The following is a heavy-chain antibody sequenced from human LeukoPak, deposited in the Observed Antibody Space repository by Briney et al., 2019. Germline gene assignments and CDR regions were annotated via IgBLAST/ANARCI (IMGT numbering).Heavy chain of an antibody. V-gene: IGHV4-34*01. CDR2: INHSGST. CDR3: ARGFPHYYYDSSGYPEIDY. J-gene: IGHJ4*02. D-gene: IGHD3-22*01. CDR1: GGSFSGYY. Sequence: PSETLSLTCAVYGGSFSGYYWSWIRQPPGKGLEWIGEINHSGSTNYNPSLKSRVTISVDTSKNQFSLKLSSVTAADTAVYYCARGFPHYYYDSSGYPEIDYWGQGTLVTVSS.